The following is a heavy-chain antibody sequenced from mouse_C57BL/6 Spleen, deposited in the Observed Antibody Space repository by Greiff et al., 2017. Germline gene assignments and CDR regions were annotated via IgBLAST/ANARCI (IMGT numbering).Heavy chain of an antibody. CDR2: INYDGSST. CDR1: GFTFSDYY. D-gene: IGHD2-2*01. J-gene: IGHJ2*01. CDR3: ARDYYGYPYYFDY. V-gene: IGHV5-16*01. Sequence: EVHLVESEGGLVQPGSSMKLSCTASGFTFSDYYMAWVRQVPEKGLEWVANINYDGSSTYYLDSLKSRFIISRDNAKNILYLQMSSLKSEDTATYYCARDYYGYPYYFDYWGQGTTLTVSS.